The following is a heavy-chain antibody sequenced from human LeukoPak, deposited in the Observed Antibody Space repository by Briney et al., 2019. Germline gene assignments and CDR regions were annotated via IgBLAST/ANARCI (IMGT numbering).Heavy chain of an antibody. Sequence: GGPLRLSCVASGLTFSNSGIHWVRQAPAKGLEWVAYTRPDGIGGYYGDSVRGRFTVSRDNSQNTVYLQMNSLRAEDTAVYYCAKERTISDFWGQGILVTVSS. CDR1: GLTFSNSG. V-gene: IGHV3-30*02. D-gene: IGHD2-21*01. CDR3: AKERTISDF. J-gene: IGHJ4*02. CDR2: TRPDGIGG.